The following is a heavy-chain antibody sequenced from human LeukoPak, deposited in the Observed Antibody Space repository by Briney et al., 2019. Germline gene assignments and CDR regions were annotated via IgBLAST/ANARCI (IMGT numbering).Heavy chain of an antibody. CDR1: GGSLSGYY. V-gene: IGHV4-34*01. CDR3: ASAYYYGSGSYHHCDY. J-gene: IGHJ4*02. D-gene: IGHD3-10*01. Sequence: SETLSLTCAVYGGSLSGYYWSWIRQPPGKGLEWIGEINHSGSTNYNPSLKSRVTISVDTSKNQVSLKLSSVTAADTAVYYCASAYYYGSGSYHHCDYWGQGTLVTVSS. CDR2: INHSGST.